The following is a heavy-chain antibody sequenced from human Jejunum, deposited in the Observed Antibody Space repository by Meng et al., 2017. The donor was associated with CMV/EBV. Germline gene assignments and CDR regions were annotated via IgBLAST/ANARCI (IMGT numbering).Heavy chain of an antibody. CDR2: INHSGST. D-gene: IGHD3-16*01. CDR1: GEFFSSNC. V-gene: IGHV4-34*01. J-gene: IGHJ4*02. CDR3: ARVGGAHHGDFYF. Sequence: LEPGARGCLNPQKLHSLRFDADGEFFSSNCWTWIRQPPGKGLEWIGEINHSGSTNYNPSLKSRVTILVDTSKRQFSLRLSSLTAADTAVYYCARVGGAHHGDFYFWGQGTLVTVSS.